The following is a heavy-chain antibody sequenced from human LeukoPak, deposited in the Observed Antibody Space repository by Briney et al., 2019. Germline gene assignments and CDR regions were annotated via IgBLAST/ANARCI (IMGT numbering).Heavy chain of an antibody. D-gene: IGHD2-2*01. CDR2: IYYSGST. CDR3: ARENQLLSDAFDI. J-gene: IGHJ3*02. CDR1: GYSISSGYY. Sequence: PSETLSLTCAVSGYSISSGYYWSWIRQPPGKGLEWIGYIYYSGSTYYNPSLKSRVTISVDTSKNQFSLKLSSVTAADTAVYYCARENQLLSDAFDIWGQGTMVTVSS. V-gene: IGHV4-30-4*08.